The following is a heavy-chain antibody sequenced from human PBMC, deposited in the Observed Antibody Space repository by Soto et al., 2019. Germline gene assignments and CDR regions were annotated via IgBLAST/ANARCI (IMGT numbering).Heavy chain of an antibody. V-gene: IGHV4-39*01. D-gene: IGHD1-1*01. CDR2: IYYSGST. CDR1: GGSISSSSYY. CDR3: ARGGRTDWRYFDS. J-gene: IGHJ4*02. Sequence: SETLSLTCTVSGGSISSSSYYWGWIRQPPGKGLEWIGSIYYSGSTYYNPSLKSRVTISVDTSKNQFSLKPSSVTAADTAVYYCARGGRTDWRYFDSWGQGTLVTVSS.